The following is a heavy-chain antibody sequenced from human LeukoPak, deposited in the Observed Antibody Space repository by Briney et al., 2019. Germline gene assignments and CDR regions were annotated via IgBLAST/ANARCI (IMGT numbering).Heavy chain of an antibody. CDR2: INHSGST. CDR1: GGSFSGYY. V-gene: IGHV4-34*01. CDR3: ARMTTGHWYFDL. Sequence: SETLSLTCAVYGGSFSGYYWSWIRQPPGTGLESIGEINHSGSTNYNPSLNSRVTISVDTSKNQFSLKLSSVTAADTAVYYCARMTTGHWYFDLWGRGTLVTVSS. J-gene: IGHJ2*01. D-gene: IGHD4-17*01.